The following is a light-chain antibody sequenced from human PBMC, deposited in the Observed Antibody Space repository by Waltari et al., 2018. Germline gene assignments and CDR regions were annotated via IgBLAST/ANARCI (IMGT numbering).Light chain of an antibody. V-gene: IGKV4-1*01. Sequence: DIVMTQSPDSLAVSLGERATINCKSSQSVLYSSNNKNHLAWYQQKPGQPPKLLIYWASTRKSGVPDRFSGSGSGTDVTLTISSLQAEDVAAYYCQQYYSIPQTFGQGTKVEIK. CDR1: QSVLYSSNNKNH. CDR3: QQYYSIPQT. J-gene: IGKJ1*01. CDR2: WAS.